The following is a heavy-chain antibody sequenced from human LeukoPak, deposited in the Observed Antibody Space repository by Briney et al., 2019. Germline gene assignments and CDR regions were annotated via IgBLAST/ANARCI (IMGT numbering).Heavy chain of an antibody. CDR2: IYSGGST. J-gene: IGHJ4*02. Sequence: GGSLRLSCAASGFTVSSNYMSWVRQAPGKGLEWVSVIYSGGSTYYADSVKGRFTISRDNSKNTLYLQMNSLRAEDTAVYYCARDIDYYGSGRNFDYWGQGTLVTVSS. CDR1: GFTVSSNY. V-gene: IGHV3-66*01. CDR3: ARDIDYYGSGRNFDY. D-gene: IGHD3-10*01.